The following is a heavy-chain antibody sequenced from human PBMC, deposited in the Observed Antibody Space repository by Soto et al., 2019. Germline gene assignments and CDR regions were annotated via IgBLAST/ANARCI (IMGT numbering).Heavy chain of an antibody. Sequence: SGPTLMNPTQTLTLTCTFSGFSLCTSGMCVSWIRQPPGKALEWLARIDWDDDKYYSTSLKTRLTISKDTSKNQVVLTMTNMDPVDTATYYCARLITGTTSFDYWGQGTLVTVSS. D-gene: IGHD1-7*01. CDR1: GFSLCTSGMC. CDR2: IDWDDDK. CDR3: ARLITGTTSFDY. J-gene: IGHJ4*02. V-gene: IGHV2-70*11.